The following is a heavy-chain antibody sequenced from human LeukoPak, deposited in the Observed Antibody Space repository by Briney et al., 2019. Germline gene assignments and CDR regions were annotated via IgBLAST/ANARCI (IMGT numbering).Heavy chain of an antibody. J-gene: IGHJ4*02. CDR1: KYTFTDYY. CDR3: ARGYCTTTSCREGHDY. V-gene: IGHV1-2*02. Sequence: ASVKVSCKASKYTFTDYYMHWVRQAPGQGREWMGWINPNSGGTNYAQKFQGRVTMTRDTSISTAYMELSSLRSDDTAVYYCARGYCTTTSCREGHDYWGQGTLVTVSS. D-gene: IGHD2-2*01. CDR2: INPNSGGT.